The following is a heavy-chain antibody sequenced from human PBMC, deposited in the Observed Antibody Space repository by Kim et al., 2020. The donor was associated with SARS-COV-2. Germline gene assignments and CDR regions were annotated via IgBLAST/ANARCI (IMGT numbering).Heavy chain of an antibody. V-gene: IGHV1-18*01. CDR1: GYTFTRYG. D-gene: IGHD5-18*01. J-gene: IGHJ5*02. Sequence: ASVKVSCKASGYTFTRYGIIWARQAPGQGLEWMGWISPYNGETNYAQNFQGRVTMTTDTSTTTAYMELRSLRSDDTAVYYCARGGSRSVPGYFDPWGQGT. CDR3: ARGGSRSVPGYFDP. CDR2: ISPYNGET.